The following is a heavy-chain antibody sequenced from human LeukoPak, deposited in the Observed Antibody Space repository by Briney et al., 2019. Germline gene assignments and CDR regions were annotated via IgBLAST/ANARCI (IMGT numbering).Heavy chain of an antibody. CDR3: ARESTPQTSILYYYYYFMDV. D-gene: IGHD1/OR15-1a*01. V-gene: IGHV1-69*13. J-gene: IGHJ6*03. CDR2: IIPIYGIA. Sequence: EASVKVSCKASGGTFSTYAISWLRQAPGQGLGWMGGIIPIYGIANYAQKLRGRVTITADESTSTSYMEVNGLRSEDTAVYYCARESTPQTSILYYYYYFMDVWGNGTPVTVSS. CDR1: GGTFSTYA.